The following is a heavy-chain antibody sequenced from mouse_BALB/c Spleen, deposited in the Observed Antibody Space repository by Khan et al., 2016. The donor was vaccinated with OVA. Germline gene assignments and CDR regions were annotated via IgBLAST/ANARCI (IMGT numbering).Heavy chain of an antibody. V-gene: IGHV2-3*01. Sequence: QVQLKQSGPGLVAPSQSLSITCTVSGFSLTSYGVSWVRHPPGKGLEWLGVIWGDGNTNFHSALRSRLSISKDNSKSQVFLKLNSLQTDDTATYYCAKDRGYYAVDYWGQGTSVTVSS. CDR3: AKDRGYYAVDY. CDR2: IWGDGNT. J-gene: IGHJ4*01. CDR1: GFSLTSYG.